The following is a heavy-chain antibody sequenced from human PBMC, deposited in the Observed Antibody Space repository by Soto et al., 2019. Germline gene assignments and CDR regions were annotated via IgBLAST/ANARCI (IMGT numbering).Heavy chain of an antibody. CDR3: GRDHPYGSGYDH. CDR2: ISAYNGNA. V-gene: IGHV1-18*01. Sequence: QVQLVQSGAEVKKPGASVKVSCKASGYTFTISAISWVRQAPGQGLEWMGWISAYNGNANYAQNLQGRVIMTTNTSTSTAYMELRSLKSADTAVYYCGRDHPYGSGYDHWGQGTLVTVSS. J-gene: IGHJ4*02. CDR1: GYTFTISA. D-gene: IGHD3-10*01.